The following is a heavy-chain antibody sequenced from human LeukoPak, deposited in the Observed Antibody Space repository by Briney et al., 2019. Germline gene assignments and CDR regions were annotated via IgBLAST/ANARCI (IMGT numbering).Heavy chain of an antibody. CDR2: IYTSGST. D-gene: IGHD3-22*01. J-gene: IGHJ3*02. CDR1: GGSISSYY. V-gene: IGHV4-4*07. Sequence: SETLSLTCTVSGGSISSYYWSWIRQPAGKGLEWIGRIYTSGSTNYNPSLKSRVTISVDTSKNQFSLKLSSVSAADTAVYYCARVRHTMIVGGNAFDIWGQGTMVTVSS. CDR3: ARVRHTMIVGGNAFDI.